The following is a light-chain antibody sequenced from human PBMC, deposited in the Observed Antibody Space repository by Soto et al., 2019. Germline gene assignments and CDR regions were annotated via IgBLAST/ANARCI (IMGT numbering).Light chain of an antibody. CDR2: EVS. Sequence: QSALTQPASVSGSPGQAITISCTGTSSDVGGYNYVSWYQQHPGKAPKLMIYEVSDRPSGVSHRFSGSKSGNTASLTISGLQAEDEADYYCSSFTSTSTLVFGIGTKVTVL. J-gene: IGLJ1*01. CDR3: SSFTSTSTLV. V-gene: IGLV2-14*03. CDR1: SSDVGGYNY.